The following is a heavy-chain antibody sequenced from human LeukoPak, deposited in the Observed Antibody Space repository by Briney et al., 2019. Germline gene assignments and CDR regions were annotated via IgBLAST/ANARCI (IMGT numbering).Heavy chain of an antibody. D-gene: IGHD1-26*01. Sequence: SETLSLTCTVSGGSISSYYWSWIRQPPGKGLEWIGYIYYSGSTNYNPSLKSRVTISVDTSKNQFSLKLSSVTAADTAVYYCASLVGAYRNLDYWGQGTLVTVSS. J-gene: IGHJ4*02. CDR1: GGSISSYY. CDR3: ASLVGAYRNLDY. V-gene: IGHV4-59*01. CDR2: IYYSGST.